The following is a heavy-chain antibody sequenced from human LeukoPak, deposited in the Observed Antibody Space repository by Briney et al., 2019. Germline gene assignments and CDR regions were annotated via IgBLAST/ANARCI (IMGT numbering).Heavy chain of an antibody. CDR1: AFTFSSYG. J-gene: IGHJ4*02. CDR2: IQYDRTNE. CDR3: AKDLRGGAVPGAIDY. D-gene: IGHD2-2*01. V-gene: IGHV3-30*02. Sequence: GGSLRLSCAASAFTFSSYGMHWVRQAPGEGLEWVAYIQYDRTNEQYAHSVKGRFRISRDNSNNILYLQMNSLRTKDTAVYYCAKDLRGGAVPGAIDYWGQGTLVTVSS.